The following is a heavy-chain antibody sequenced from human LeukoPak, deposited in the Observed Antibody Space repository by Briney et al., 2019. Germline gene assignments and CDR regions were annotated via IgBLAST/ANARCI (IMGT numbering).Heavy chain of an antibody. CDR3: ASNDVHWFGESKCDY. V-gene: IGHV4-59*08. D-gene: IGHD3-10*01. CDR2: IYYSGST. Sequence: PSETLSLTCTVSGGSISRYYWGWIRQPPGKGLEWIGYIYYSGSTYCNPSLKSRVTISVDTSKNQFSLKLSSVTAADTAVYYCASNDVHWFGESKCDYWGQGTLVTVSS. CDR1: GGSISRYY. J-gene: IGHJ4*02.